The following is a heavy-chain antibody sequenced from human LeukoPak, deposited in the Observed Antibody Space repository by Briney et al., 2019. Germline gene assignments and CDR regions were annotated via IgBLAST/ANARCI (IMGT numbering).Heavy chain of an antibody. CDR1: GYTFTSYG. Sequence: GASVKVSCKASGYTFTSYGISWVRQAPGQGLEWMGGIIPIFGTANYAQKFQGRVTITADESTSTAYMELSSLRSEDTAVYYCAREGESLRYFDWFHYFDYWGQGTLVTVSS. CDR3: AREGESLRYFDWFHYFDY. V-gene: IGHV1-69*13. J-gene: IGHJ4*02. CDR2: IIPIFGTA. D-gene: IGHD3-9*01.